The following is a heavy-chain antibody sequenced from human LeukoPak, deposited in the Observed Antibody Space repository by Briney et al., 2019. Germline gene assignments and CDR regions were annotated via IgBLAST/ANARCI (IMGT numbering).Heavy chain of an antibody. V-gene: IGHV3-48*03. CDR2: IGTTGTTV. D-gene: IGHD2-15*01. Sequence: GGSLRLSCVASGITFSHYEMNWVRQSPRMGLEWLSFIGTTGTTVYYADSVKGRFTISRDNSKNTLYLQMNSLRAEDTAVYYCAKDRVVVAATHSFFDYWGQGTLVTVSS. CDR3: AKDRVVVAATHSFFDY. CDR1: GITFSHYE. J-gene: IGHJ4*02.